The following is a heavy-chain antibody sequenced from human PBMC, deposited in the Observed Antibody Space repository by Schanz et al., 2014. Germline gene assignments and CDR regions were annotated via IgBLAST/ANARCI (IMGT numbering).Heavy chain of an antibody. CDR1: GYTFISYG. CDR3: ARDFSAYVGNYFDY. CDR2: ITAYNGDT. D-gene: IGHD5-12*01. V-gene: IGHV1-18*01. Sequence: QVQLVQSGGEVKTPGASVKVSCKASGYTFISYGISWVRQAPGQGLEWMGWITAYNGDTNYALKLQGRVTMTTDTSTSTAYMELTSLRFDDTAVYYCARDFSAYVGNYFDYWGQGTRVTVSS. J-gene: IGHJ4*02.